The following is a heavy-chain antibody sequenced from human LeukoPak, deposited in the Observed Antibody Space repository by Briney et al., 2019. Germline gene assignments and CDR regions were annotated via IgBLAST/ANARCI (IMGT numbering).Heavy chain of an antibody. Sequence: GGSLRLSCAASGFTFSSYSMNWVRQAPGKGPEWVSSISSSSSYVYYADSVKGRFTISRDNAKNSLYLQMNSLRAEDTAVYYCARDRIVGATPLDYWGQGTLVTVSS. CDR1: GFTFSSYS. D-gene: IGHD1-26*01. CDR2: ISSSSSYV. J-gene: IGHJ4*02. CDR3: ARDRIVGATPLDY. V-gene: IGHV3-21*01.